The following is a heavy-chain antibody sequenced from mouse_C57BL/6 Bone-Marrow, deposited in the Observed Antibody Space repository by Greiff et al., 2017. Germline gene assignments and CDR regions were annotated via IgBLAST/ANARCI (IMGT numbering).Heavy chain of an antibody. Sequence: VQLQQSGPELVKPGASVKISCKASGYTFTDYYMNWVKQSHGKSLEWIGDINPNNGGTSYNQKFKGKATLTVDKSSSTAYMELRSLTSEDSAVYYCARYSGNYEGVDYWGQGTSVTVSS. J-gene: IGHJ4*01. V-gene: IGHV1-26*01. CDR2: INPNNGGT. CDR1: GYTFTDYY. CDR3: ARYSGNYEGVDY. D-gene: IGHD2-1*01.